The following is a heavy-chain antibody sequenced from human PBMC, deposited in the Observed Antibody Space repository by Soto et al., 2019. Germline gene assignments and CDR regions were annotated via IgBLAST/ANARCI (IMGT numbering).Heavy chain of an antibody. D-gene: IGHD2-2*01. CDR2: ISTGGNYI. V-gene: IGHV3-21*01. CDR3: ARRYCSSTNCYAFDS. J-gene: IGHJ4*02. Sequence: GGSLRLSCAASGFIFSNYSMNWVRQAPGKGLKWVSSISTGGNYIYYADSVKGRFTISRDNAKNSLFLQMNSLRAEDTAVYYCARRYCSSTNCYAFDSWGQGILVTVSS. CDR1: GFIFSNYS.